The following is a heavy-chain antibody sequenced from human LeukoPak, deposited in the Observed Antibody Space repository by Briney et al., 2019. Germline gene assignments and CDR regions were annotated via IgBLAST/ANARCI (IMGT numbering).Heavy chain of an antibody. CDR1: GGSISSSSYY. V-gene: IGHV4-39*01. J-gene: IGHJ4*02. D-gene: IGHD5-24*01. CDR3: ARQVEMATTPFDY. Sequence: SETLSLTCTVSGGSISSSSYYWGWIRQPPGKGLEWIGSIYYSGSTYYNPSLKSRVTISVDTSKNQFSLKLSSVTAADTAVYYCARQVEMATTPFDYWGQGTLVTVSS. CDR2: IYYSGST.